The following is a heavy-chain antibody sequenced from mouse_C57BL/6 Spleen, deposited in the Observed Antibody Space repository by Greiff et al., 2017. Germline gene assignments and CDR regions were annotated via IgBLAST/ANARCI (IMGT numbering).Heavy chain of an antibody. D-gene: IGHD1-1*01. V-gene: IGHV14-4*01. CDR1: GFNIKDDY. CDR3: TRPGSSSYWYFDV. Sequence: VQLQQSGAELVRPGASVKLSCTASGFNIKDDYMHWVKQRPEQGLEWIGWIDPENGDTEYASKFQGKATITADPSSNTAYLQLSSLTSEDTAVYYCTRPGSSSYWYFDVWGTGTTVTVSA. CDR2: IDPENGDT. J-gene: IGHJ1*03.